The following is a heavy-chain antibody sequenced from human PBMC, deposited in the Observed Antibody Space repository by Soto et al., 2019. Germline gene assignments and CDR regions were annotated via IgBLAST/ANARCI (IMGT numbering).Heavy chain of an antibody. V-gene: IGHV1-69*13. CDR2: IIPIFDTA. J-gene: IGHJ5*02. CDR3: AREVDTSMVPTFDH. CDR1: VGTFSSYS. Sequence: SVKVSCKASVGTFSSYSISWVRQAPGQGLEWMGGIIPIFDTANYAQKFQGRVTITADESTSTAYMELSSLRSEDTAVYYCAREVDTSMVPTFDHWGQGTLVTVSS. D-gene: IGHD5-18*01.